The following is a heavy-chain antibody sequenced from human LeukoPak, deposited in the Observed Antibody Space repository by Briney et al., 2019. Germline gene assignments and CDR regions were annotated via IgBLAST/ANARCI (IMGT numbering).Heavy chain of an antibody. CDR2: ISSSGSGGNT. CDR1: GVTLSSYA. J-gene: IGHJ4*02. V-gene: IGHV3-23*01. D-gene: IGHD7-27*01. Sequence: GGSLRLSCAASGVTLSSYAMGWARQDPGKGLEWVAGISSSGSGGNTYYADSVKGRFTISRDNSKNTLYLQMNSLRAEDTAVYYCAKAPVDWGPPYFDYWGQGTLVTVSS. CDR3: AKAPVDWGPPYFDY.